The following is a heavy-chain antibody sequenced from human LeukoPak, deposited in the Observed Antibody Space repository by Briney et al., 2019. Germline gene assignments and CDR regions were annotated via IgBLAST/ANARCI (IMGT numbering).Heavy chain of an antibody. J-gene: IGHJ3*02. CDR3: ARRGTVWGAFDI. V-gene: IGHV4-28*01. Sequence: PSETLSLTCAVSAYSISSSNWWGWIRQPPGKGLEWIGYIYYSGSTYYNPSLRSRVTMSVDTSKNQFSLKLNSVTAVDTAVYYCARRGTVWGAFDIWGQGTMITVSS. D-gene: IGHD3-16*01. CDR2: IYYSGST. CDR1: AYSISSSNW.